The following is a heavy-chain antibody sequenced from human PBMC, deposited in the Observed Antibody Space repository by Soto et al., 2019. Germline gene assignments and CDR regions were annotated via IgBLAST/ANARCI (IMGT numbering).Heavy chain of an antibody. J-gene: IGHJ4*02. Sequence: QVQLMESGGGVVQPGRSLRLSCAASGFTFSSYAMHWVRQAPGKGLEWVAVISYDGSNKYYADSVKGRFTISRDNSKNTLYLQMNSLRAEDTAVYYCARAQYSSGTYYFDYWGQGTLVTVSS. V-gene: IGHV3-30-3*01. D-gene: IGHD6-19*01. CDR1: GFTFSSYA. CDR3: ARAQYSSGTYYFDY. CDR2: ISYDGSNK.